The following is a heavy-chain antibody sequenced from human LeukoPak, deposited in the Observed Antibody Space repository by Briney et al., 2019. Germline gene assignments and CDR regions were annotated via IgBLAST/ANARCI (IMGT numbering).Heavy chain of an antibody. CDR3: ASSIAAAGTDY. V-gene: IGHV4-34*01. CDR2: INHSGST. CDR1: GGSFSGYY. J-gene: IGHJ4*02. Sequence: SSQTLSLTCAAYGGSFSGYYWSWIRQPPGKGLEWIGEINHSGSTNYNPSLKSRVTISVDTSKNQFSLKLSSVTAADTAVYYCASSIAAAGTDYWGQGTLVTVSS. D-gene: IGHD6-13*01.